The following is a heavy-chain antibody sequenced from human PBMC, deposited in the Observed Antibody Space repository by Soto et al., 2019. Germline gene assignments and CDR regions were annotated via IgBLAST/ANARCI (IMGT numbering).Heavy chain of an antibody. V-gene: IGHV1-8*01. J-gene: IGHJ6*03. Sequence: GASVKVSCKASGYTFTSYDINWVRQATGQGLEWMGWMNPNSGNTGYAQKFLGRVTMTRNTSISTAYMELSSLRSEDTAVYYCARARKPYISIYYYYYMDVWGKGTRSPSP. CDR2: MNPNSGNT. D-gene: IGHD3-3*02. CDR1: GYTFTSYD. CDR3: ARARKPYISIYYYYYMDV.